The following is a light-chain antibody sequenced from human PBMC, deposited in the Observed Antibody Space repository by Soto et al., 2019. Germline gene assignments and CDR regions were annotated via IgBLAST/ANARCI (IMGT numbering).Light chain of an antibody. J-gene: IGKJ5*01. CDR3: QQYGSSPSIT. CDR2: AAS. CDR1: QSVSSSY. V-gene: IGKV3-20*01. Sequence: EIVLTQSPGTLSLSPGERATLSCRASQSVSSSYLAWYQHKPGQAPRLLIYAASNRATGIPDRFSGSGSGTDFTLSISRLEPEDFAVYYCQQYGSSPSITFGQGTRLEIK.